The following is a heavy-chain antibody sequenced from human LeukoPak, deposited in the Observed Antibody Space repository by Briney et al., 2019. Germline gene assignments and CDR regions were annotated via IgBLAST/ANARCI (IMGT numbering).Heavy chain of an antibody. J-gene: IGHJ4*02. V-gene: IGHV4-34*01. CDR2: INHSGST. CDR1: GGSFSGYY. Sequence: SETLSLTCAVYGGSFSGYYWSWIRQPPGKGLEWIGEINHSGSTNYNPSLESRVTISVDTSKNQFSLKLSSVTAADTAVYYCASPYGGPGYWGQGTLVTVSS. D-gene: IGHD4-17*01. CDR3: ASPYGGPGY.